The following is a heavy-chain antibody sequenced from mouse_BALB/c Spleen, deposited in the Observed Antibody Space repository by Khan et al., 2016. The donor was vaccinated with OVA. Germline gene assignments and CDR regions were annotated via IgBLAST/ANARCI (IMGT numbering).Heavy chain of an antibody. CDR3: ARAGWDVFAY. CDR1: GYTFTDYV. Sequence: QVQLKESGPELVKPGASVKMSCKASGYTFTDYVMNWVKQRTGQGLEWIGQIYPGSDSTYYNEKFKGKATLTADRSSSTAYMQLSSLTSEDSAVYFCARAGWDVFAYRGQGTMVTVSA. J-gene: IGHJ3*01. V-gene: IGHV1-77*01. D-gene: IGHD4-1*01. CDR2: IYPGSDST.